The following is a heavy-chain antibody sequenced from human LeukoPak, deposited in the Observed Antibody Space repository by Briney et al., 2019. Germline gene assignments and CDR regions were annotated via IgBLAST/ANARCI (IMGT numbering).Heavy chain of an antibody. D-gene: IGHD3-9*01. CDR3: TTDLMRLRYFDWLLFDY. CDR2: IKSKTDGGTT. V-gene: IGHV3-15*01. J-gene: IGHJ4*02. CDR1: GFTFSNAW. Sequence: PGGSLRLSCAASGFTFSNAWMSWVRQAPGKGLEWVGRIKSKTDGGTTDYAAPVKGRFTISRDDSRNTLYLQMNSLKTEDTAVYYCTTDLMRLRYFDWLLFDYWGQGTLVTVSS.